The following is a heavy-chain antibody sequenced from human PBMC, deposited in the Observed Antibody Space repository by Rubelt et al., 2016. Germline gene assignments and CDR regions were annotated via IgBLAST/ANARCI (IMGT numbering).Heavy chain of an antibody. CDR3: ARIFSGNKGSVVPAANWFFDL. D-gene: IGHD2-2*01. J-gene: IGHJ2*01. CDR1: GGPISSINYY. V-gene: IGHV4-39*01. CDR2: ICDYGSA. Sequence: QLQIQESGPGLVKPSETLSITCTVSGGPISSINYYWGWIREPPGKGLECIGDICDYGSAYYDPSLKSRVSISLNNTEHPRSLKLRSVTAADTAVYYCARIFSGNKGSVVPAANWFFDLWGRGTLVTVSS.